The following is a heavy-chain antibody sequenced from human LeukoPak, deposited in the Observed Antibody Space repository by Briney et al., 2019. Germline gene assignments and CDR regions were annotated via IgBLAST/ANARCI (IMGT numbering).Heavy chain of an antibody. J-gene: IGHJ4*02. CDR3: AKDRLPQLAYCGGDCYLGGFDY. V-gene: IGHV3-23*01. Sequence: GGSLRLSCAASGFTFSSYAMSWVRQAPGKGLEWVSAISGSGGSTYYADSVKGRFTISRDNSKNTLYLQMNSLGAEDTAVYYCAKDRLPQLAYCGGDCYLGGFDYWGQGTLVTVSS. D-gene: IGHD2-21*02. CDR2: ISGSGGST. CDR1: GFTFSSYA.